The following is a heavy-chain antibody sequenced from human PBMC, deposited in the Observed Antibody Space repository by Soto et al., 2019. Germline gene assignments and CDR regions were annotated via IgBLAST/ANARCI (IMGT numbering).Heavy chain of an antibody. V-gene: IGHV1-3*05. J-gene: IGHJ4*02. Sequence: QVQLVQSGAEEKKPGASVKVSCKASGYTFTSYAMHWVRQAPGQRLEWMGWINAGNGNTKYSQKFQGRVTINRDTSASTAYMELSSRKSEDTAVYYCARSIVVVTALDYWGQGPRVTVSS. D-gene: IGHD2-21*02. CDR2: INAGNGNT. CDR1: GYTFTSYA. CDR3: ARSIVVVTALDY.